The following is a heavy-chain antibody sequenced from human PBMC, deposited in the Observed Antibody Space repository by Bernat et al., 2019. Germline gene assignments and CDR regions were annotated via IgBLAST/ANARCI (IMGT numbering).Heavy chain of an antibody. CDR2: ISYDGSNK. D-gene: IGHD3-10*01. J-gene: IGHJ4*02. V-gene: IGHV3-30-3*01. Sequence: QVQLVESGGGVVQPGRSLRLSCAASGFTFSSYAMHWVRQAPGKGLEWVAVISYDGSNKYYADSVKGRFTISRDNSKNTLYLQMNSLRAEDTAVYYGAKGKGAWFGELEYDYWGQGTLVTVSS. CDR1: GFTFSSYA. CDR3: AKGKGAWFGELEYDY.